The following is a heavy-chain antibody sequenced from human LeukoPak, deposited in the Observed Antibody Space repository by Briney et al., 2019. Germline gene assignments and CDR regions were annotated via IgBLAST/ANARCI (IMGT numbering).Heavy chain of an antibody. D-gene: IGHD3-3*02. CDR1: GGSVSNYY. V-gene: IGHV4-59*02. Sequence: SETLSLTCTVSGGSVSNYYWNWIRQPPGRGLEWIGYIYYSGSTSYNPSLKSRVTISVDTSKSHFSLKLSSVTAADTAIYYCARGIIGVAITGAFDIWGQGTMVTVSS. J-gene: IGHJ3*02. CDR3: ARGIIGVAITGAFDI. CDR2: IYYSGST.